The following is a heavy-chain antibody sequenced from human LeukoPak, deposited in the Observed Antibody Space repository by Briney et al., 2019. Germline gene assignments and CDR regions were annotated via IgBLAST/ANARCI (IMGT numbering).Heavy chain of an antibody. V-gene: IGHV3-23*01. CDR2: ITGSGGAT. CDR1: GFTFSTYA. J-gene: IGHJ4*02. CDR3: ARHLVDTAMAFDY. D-gene: IGHD5-18*01. Sequence: GGSLRLSCAASGFTFSTYAVNWVRQAPGKGLEWVSAITGSGGATYYADSVKGRFTISRDNTKNSLYLQMNSLRAEDTAVYYCARHLVDTAMAFDYWGQGTLVTVSS.